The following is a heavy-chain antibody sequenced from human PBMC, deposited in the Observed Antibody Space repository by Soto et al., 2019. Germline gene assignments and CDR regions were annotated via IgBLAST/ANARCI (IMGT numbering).Heavy chain of an antibody. CDR1: GGSISSGGYY. V-gene: IGHV4-31*03. CDR2: IYYSGST. J-gene: IGHJ6*02. D-gene: IGHD3-10*01. Sequence: PSETLSLTCTVSGGSISSGGYYWSWIRQHPGKGLEWIGYIYYSGSTYYNPSLKSRVTISVDTSKNQFSLKLSSVTAADTAVYYCARAGGSGSSQHSIYYYHYGMDVWGQGTTVTVSS. CDR3: ARAGGSGSSQHSIYYYHYGMDV.